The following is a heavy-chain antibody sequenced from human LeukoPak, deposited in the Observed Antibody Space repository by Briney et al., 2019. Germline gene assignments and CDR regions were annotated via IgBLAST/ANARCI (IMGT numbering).Heavy chain of an antibody. CDR2: IWYDEITK. D-gene: IGHD3-22*01. J-gene: IGHJ4*02. CDR1: GFTFRSYG. CDR3: AKDSSDYYFDY. Sequence: GGSLRLSCVASGFTFRSYGIHWVRQAPGKGLEWLAFIWYDEITKNYADSVKGRFTISRDNSKNTLYVQMNSLRPDDTAVYYCAKDSSDYYFDYWGQGTLDTVSS. V-gene: IGHV3-30*02.